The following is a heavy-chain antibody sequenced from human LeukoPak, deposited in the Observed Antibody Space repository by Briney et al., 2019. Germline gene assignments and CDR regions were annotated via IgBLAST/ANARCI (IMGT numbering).Heavy chain of an antibody. CDR2: ISAYNGNT. V-gene: IGHV1-18*01. J-gene: IGHJ4*02. Sequence: ASGTVSFTASGYTFTTYSINWVRQAHGQGIEWMGWISAYNGNTKYAQKVQGRVTMTTDTSTSTAYMELRSLRSDATAVYCCARGLGGSGSYFLTFDYWGQGTLVSVSS. CDR3: ARGLGGSGSYFLTFDY. D-gene: IGHD1-26*01. CDR1: GYTFTTYS.